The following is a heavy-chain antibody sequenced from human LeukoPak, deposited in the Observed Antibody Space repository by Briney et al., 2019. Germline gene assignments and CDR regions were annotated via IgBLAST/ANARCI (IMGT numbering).Heavy chain of an antibody. CDR3: ARGFGAPRPGSDAFDI. CDR1: GGSISSYY. Sequence: SETLSLTCTVSGGSISSYYWSWIRQPAGKGLEWIGRIYTSGSTNYNPSLKSRVTMSVDTSKNQFSLKLSSVTAADMAVYYCARGFGAPRPGSDAFDIWGQGTMVTVSS. D-gene: IGHD6-6*01. V-gene: IGHV4-4*07. CDR2: IYTSGST. J-gene: IGHJ3*02.